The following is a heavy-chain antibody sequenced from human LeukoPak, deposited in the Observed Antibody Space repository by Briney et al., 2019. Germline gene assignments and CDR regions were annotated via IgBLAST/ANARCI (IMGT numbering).Heavy chain of an antibody. CDR1: GGTFSSYA. Sequence: ASVKVSCKASGGTFSSYAISWVRQAPGQGLEWMGGIIPIFGTTNYAQKFQGRVTITTDESTSTAYMELSSLRSEDTAVYYCAGGDGYVQAFDIWGQGTMVTVSS. CDR2: IIPIFGTT. J-gene: IGHJ3*02. V-gene: IGHV1-69*05. D-gene: IGHD5-24*01. CDR3: AGGDGYVQAFDI.